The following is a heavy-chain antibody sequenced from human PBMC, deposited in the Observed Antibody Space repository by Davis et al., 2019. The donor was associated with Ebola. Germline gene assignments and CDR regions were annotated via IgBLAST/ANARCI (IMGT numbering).Heavy chain of an antibody. V-gene: IGHV4-59*12. J-gene: IGHJ6*02. CDR3: ARGNSRYQVSYYYYGMDV. CDR2: IYYSGST. Sequence: PSETLSLTCTVSGGSISSYYWSWIRQPPGKGLEWIGYIYYSGSTNYNPSLKSRVTISVDTSKNQFSLKLSSVTAADTAVYYCARGNSRYQVSYYYYGMDVWGQGTTVTVSS. CDR1: GGSISSYY. D-gene: IGHD6-13*01.